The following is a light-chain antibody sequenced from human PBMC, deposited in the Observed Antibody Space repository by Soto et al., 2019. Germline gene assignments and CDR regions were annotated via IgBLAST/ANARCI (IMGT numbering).Light chain of an antibody. J-gene: IGLJ3*02. CDR2: GDS. CDR3: QSYDSSLRGWV. Sequence: QSVLTQPPSVSGAPGQRVTNSCTGSSSNIGANYDVHWYQHLPGTAPKLLISGDSNRPSGVPDRFSGSKSGTSASLGITGLQAEDEADYYCQSYDSSLRGWVFGGGTKLTVL. V-gene: IGLV1-40*01. CDR1: SSNIGANYD.